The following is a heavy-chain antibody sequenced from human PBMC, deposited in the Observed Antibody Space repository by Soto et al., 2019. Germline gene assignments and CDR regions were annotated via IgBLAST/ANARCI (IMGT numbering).Heavy chain of an antibody. D-gene: IGHD3-3*01. CDR1: GFTFSSYS. CDR2: ISSSGSSI. J-gene: IGHJ4*02. V-gene: IGHV3-48*02. Sequence: EVQLVESGGGLVQPGGSLRLSCGASGFTFSSYSMNSVRQAPGNGLEWVSYISSSGSSIYYADSVRGRFTISRGNAESSLYMQMNSLGDEDTAVYYCARAGYRSVDYWGQGTLVTVSS. CDR3: ARAGYRSVDY.